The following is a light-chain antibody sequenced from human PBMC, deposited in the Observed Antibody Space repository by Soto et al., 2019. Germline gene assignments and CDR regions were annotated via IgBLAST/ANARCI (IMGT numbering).Light chain of an antibody. CDR2: EVS. CDR1: SSDVGDYTY. J-gene: IGLJ1*01. Sequence: QSALTQPPSASGSPGQSVTISCTGTSSDVGDYTYVSWYQQHPGKAPKLMISEVSKRPSGVPYRFSGSKSGNTASLTISGLQAADEADYLCSSFTSSMTNVFGSGTKVTVL. V-gene: IGLV2-8*01. CDR3: SSFTSSMTNV.